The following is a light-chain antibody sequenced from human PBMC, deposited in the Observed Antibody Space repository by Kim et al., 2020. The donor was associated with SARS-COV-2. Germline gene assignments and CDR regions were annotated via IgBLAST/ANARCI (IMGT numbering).Light chain of an antibody. J-gene: IGKJ5*01. V-gene: IGKV2-30*01. CDR2: KVS. Sequence: DVVMAQSPLSLPVTLGQPASISCRSSQSLVDRDGNTYLNWFQQRPGQSPRRLIYKVSNRDSGVPDRFSGSGSGTDFTLKISKVEAEDVGLYYYMQGTHWPATFGQGTRLEIK. CDR3: MQGTHWPAT. CDR1: QSLVDRDGNTY.